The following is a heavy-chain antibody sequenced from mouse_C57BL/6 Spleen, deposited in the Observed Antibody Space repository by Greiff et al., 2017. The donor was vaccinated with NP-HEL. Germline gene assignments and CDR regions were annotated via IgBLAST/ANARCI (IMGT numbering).Heavy chain of an antibody. V-gene: IGHV3-6*01. CDR1: GYSITSGYY. Sequence: EVKLMESGPGLVKPSQSLSLTCSVTGYSITSGYYWNWIRQFPGNKLEWMGYISYDGSHNYNPSLKNRISITRDTSKNQFFLKLNSVTTEDTATYYCARGEGYYDYGGFAYWGQGTLVTVSA. CDR2: ISYDGSH. CDR3: ARGEGYYDYGGFAY. J-gene: IGHJ3*01. D-gene: IGHD2-4*01.